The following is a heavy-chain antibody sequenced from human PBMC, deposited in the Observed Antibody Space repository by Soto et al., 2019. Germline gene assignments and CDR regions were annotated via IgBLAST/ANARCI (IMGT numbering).Heavy chain of an antibody. D-gene: IGHD1-7*01. Sequence: QVQLQESGPGLVKPSETLSLTCTVSGGSISSFYWSWIRQPPGKGLEWIGYVFHSGDTNYNPSLKSRVTMSVDTTNNQFSLRLSSVTAADTAVYYCARQYNWNCAWFDPWGQGTLVTVSS. CDR2: VFHSGDT. J-gene: IGHJ5*02. CDR3: ARQYNWNCAWFDP. V-gene: IGHV4-59*08. CDR1: GGSISSFY.